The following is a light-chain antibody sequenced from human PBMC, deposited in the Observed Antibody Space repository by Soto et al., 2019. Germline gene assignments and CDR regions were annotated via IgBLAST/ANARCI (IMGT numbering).Light chain of an antibody. CDR2: KAS. V-gene: IGKV1-5*03. J-gene: IGKJ1*01. Sequence: DIQMTQSPSTLSASLGDRVTITCRASENIGAWLAWYQQKPGKAPKLLIYKASSLESGVPSRFSGGGSGTEFTLTISSLQPDDFATYYCQQYDSYSWTFGQGTKVDI. CDR3: QQYDSYSWT. CDR1: ENIGAW.